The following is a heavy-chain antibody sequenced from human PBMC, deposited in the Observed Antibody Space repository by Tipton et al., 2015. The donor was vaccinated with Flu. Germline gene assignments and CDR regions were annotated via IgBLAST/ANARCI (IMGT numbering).Heavy chain of an antibody. J-gene: IGHJ5*02. Sequence: QLVQSGAEVKNPGASMKVSCKASGYTFTSYGVTWVQQAPGQRLEWMGWISAYNGDTNYAEKFQGRVTMTTDTSTSTAYMELRSLRSDDTAVYYCARAYHAYIDNCWFDPWGQGTLVTVSS. CDR1: GYTFTSYG. D-gene: IGHD1-1*01. CDR3: ARAYHAYIDNCWFDP. V-gene: IGHV1-18*01. CDR2: ISAYNGDT.